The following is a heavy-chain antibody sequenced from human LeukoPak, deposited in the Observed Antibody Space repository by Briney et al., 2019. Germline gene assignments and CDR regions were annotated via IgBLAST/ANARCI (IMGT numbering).Heavy chain of an antibody. CDR3: ARDKIEGPTKLDY. CDR2: IKQDESEK. J-gene: IGHJ4*02. Sequence: PGGSLRLPCAASGFTFSSYWMSWVRQAPGKGLEWVANIKQDESEKYYVDSLKGRFTISRDNAKNSLYLQMNSLRAEDTAVYYCARDKIEGPTKLDYWGQGILVTVSS. D-gene: IGHD1-1*01. V-gene: IGHV3-7*01. CDR1: GFTFSSYW.